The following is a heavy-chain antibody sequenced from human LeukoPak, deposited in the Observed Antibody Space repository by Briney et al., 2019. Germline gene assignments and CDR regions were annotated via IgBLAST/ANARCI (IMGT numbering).Heavy chain of an antibody. CDR1: GYTLTELS. V-gene: IGHV1-24*01. CDR2: FDPEDGET. J-gene: IGHJ4*02. Sequence: ASVKVSCKVSGYTLTELSMHWVRQAPGKGLEWMGGFDPEDGETIYAQKFQGRVTMTEDTSTDTAYMELSSLRSEDTAVYYCATGFGSGGYYNFDYWGQGTLVTVSS. CDR3: ATGFGSGGYYNFDY. D-gene: IGHD3-10*01.